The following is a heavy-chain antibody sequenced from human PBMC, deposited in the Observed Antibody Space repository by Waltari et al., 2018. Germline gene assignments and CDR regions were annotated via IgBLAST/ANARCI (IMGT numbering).Heavy chain of an antibody. D-gene: IGHD3-3*01. V-gene: IGHV1-18*04. CDR3: ARDPRSVYDFWSGTVFMDV. CDR2: RGWPSAYNANT. Sequence: QVQLVQSGAEVKKPGASVKVSCKASGYTFTSYGISWVRQAPGQGLEWMGWRGWPSAYNANTNKAPKLQGRVTMTTDTSTSTAYMELRSLRSDDTAVYYCARDPRSVYDFWSGTVFMDVWGQGTTVTVSS. CDR1: GYTFTSYG. J-gene: IGHJ6*02.